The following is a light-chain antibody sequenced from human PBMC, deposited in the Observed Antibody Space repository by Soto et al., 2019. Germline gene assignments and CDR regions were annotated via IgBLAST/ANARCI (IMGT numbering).Light chain of an antibody. V-gene: IGKV3-15*01. CDR2: DAS. J-gene: IGKJ1*01. Sequence: EIVMTQSPATLSVSPGERATLSCRASQSVSSKLTWYQQKPGQAPRLLIYDASTMATGVPARFSGSGSGTEFTLTISSLQSEDFAVYYCQQYNNWLWTFGQGTEVEIK. CDR3: QQYNNWLWT. CDR1: QSVSSK.